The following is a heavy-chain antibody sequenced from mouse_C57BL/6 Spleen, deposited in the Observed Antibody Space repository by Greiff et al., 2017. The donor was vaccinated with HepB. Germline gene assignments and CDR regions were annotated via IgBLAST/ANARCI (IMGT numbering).Heavy chain of an antibody. J-gene: IGHJ4*01. Sequence: VQLQQSGAELVKPGASVKLSCKASGYTFTSYWMHWVKQRPGQGLEWIGMIHPNSGSTNYNEKFKSKATLTVDKSSSTAYMQLSSLTSEDSAVYYCARGELRLRYYAMDYWGQGTSVTVSS. CDR1: GYTFTSYW. CDR3: ARGELRLRYYAMDY. CDR2: IHPNSGST. V-gene: IGHV1-64*01. D-gene: IGHD3-2*02.